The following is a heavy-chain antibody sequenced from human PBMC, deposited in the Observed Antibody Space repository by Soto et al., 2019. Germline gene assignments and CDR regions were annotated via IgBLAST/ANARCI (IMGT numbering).Heavy chain of an antibody. CDR1: GYIFTSYW. Sequence: GESLKISCKGSGYIFTSYWIGWVRQMPGKGLEWMGIIYPGDSDTRYSPSFQGQVTISADKSISTAYLQWSSLKASDTAMYYCERHSTCSRNRCYYYYYYYMDVCGKGNTVTVSS. CDR2: IYPGDSDT. J-gene: IGHJ6*03. V-gene: IGHV5-51*01. D-gene: IGHD2-2*01. CDR3: ERHSTCSRNRCYYYYYYYMDV.